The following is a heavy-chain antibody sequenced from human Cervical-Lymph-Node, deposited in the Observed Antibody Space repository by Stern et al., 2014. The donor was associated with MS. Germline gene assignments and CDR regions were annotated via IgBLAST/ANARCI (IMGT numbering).Heavy chain of an antibody. V-gene: IGHV3-23*04. CDR1: GFTFSSYG. D-gene: IGHD1-26*01. J-gene: IGHJ6*02. Sequence: EDQLVESGGDLVQPGGSLRLSCAASGFTFSSYGLSWVRQAPGKGLEWVSVISGSGADTHYGDSVKGRFTISRDKSKNTLYLQMNRLRVEDTAVYYCARLSGSYDYYYFGLDIWGQGTTVTVSS. CDR3: ARLSGSYDYYYFGLDI. CDR2: ISGSGADT.